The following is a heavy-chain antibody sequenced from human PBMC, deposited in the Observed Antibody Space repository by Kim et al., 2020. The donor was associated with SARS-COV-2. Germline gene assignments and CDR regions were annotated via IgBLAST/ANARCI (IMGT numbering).Heavy chain of an antibody. CDR3: ARAPPPDYGDYVFDY. J-gene: IGHJ4*02. D-gene: IGHD4-17*01. Sequence: QKTQGRVTMTRDTSTSTVYMELSSLRSEDTAVYYCARAPPPDYGDYVFDYWGQGTLVTVSS. V-gene: IGHV1-46*01.